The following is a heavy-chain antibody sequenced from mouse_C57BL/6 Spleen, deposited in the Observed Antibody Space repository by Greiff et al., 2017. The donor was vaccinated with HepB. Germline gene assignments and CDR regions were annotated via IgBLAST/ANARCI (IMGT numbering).Heavy chain of an antibody. Sequence: EVMLVESGGGLVKPGGSLKLSCAASGFTFSDYGMHWVRQAPEKGLEWVAYISSGSSTIYYADTVKGRFTISRDNAKNTLFLQMTSLRSEDTAMYYCARPDGYRWYFDVWGTRTTVTVSS. V-gene: IGHV5-17*01. D-gene: IGHD2-3*01. CDR3: ARPDGYRWYFDV. J-gene: IGHJ1*03. CDR1: GFTFSDYG. CDR2: ISSGSSTI.